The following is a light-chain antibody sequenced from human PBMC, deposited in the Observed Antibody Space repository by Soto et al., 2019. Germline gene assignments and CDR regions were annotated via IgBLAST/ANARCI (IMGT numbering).Light chain of an antibody. CDR3: QQYKSYSLT. Sequence: DIQMTQSPSTLFASVGDRVTITCRASQSISSWLAWYQQKPGKAPKLLIYKASSLQSGVPSRFSGSGSGTEFTLTISSLQPDDFATYYCQQYKSYSLTFGGGTKVDI. CDR1: QSISSW. V-gene: IGKV1-5*03. CDR2: KAS. J-gene: IGKJ4*01.